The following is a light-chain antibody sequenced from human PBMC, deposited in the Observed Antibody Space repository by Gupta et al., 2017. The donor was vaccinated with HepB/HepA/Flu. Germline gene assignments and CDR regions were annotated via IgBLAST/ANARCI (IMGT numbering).Light chain of an antibody. CDR2: AAS. V-gene: IGKV1-8*01. J-gene: IGKJ1*01. CDR1: QGISSY. Sequence: IRMTQSPSSFSASTGDRVTITCRASQGISSYLAWYQQKPGKAPKLLIYAASTLQSGVPSRFSGSGSGTDFTLTISCLQSEDFATYYCQQYYSYPWTFGQGTKVEIK. CDR3: QQYYSYPWT.